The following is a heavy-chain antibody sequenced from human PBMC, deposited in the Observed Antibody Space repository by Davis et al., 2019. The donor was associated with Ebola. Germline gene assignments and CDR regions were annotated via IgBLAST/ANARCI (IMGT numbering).Heavy chain of an antibody. D-gene: IGHD6-25*01. CDR2: IYSGGST. CDR3: ARERGSDYYRDV. CDR1: WFTVSSKY. V-gene: IGHV3-53*01. J-gene: IGHJ6*03. Sequence: ESLEIFCATSWFTVSSKYISRVRQAPGKGLEWVSVIYSGGSTYFADSVKGRFTISRDNSKNTLYLQMNSLRTDDTAGYYCARERGSDYYRDVWGKVTTV.